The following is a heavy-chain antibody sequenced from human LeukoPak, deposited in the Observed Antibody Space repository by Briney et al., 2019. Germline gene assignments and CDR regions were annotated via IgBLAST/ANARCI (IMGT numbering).Heavy chain of an antibody. D-gene: IGHD5-18*01. CDR1: GVAFSNHW. J-gene: IGHJ4*02. CDR3: ARGGSDTAMAHDY. CDR2: MNRGGSRT. V-gene: IGHV3-74*01. Sequence: GGTLRLSCAASGVAFSNHWMHWVRQAPGKGLMWVARMNRGGSRTDYADSVKGRFTISRDDAKHTLYLLLNSLRAEDTAVYFCARGGSDTAMAHDYWGQGTLVTVSS.